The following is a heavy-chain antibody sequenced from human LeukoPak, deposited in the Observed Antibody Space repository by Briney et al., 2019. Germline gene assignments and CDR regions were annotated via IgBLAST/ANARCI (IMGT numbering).Heavy chain of an antibody. CDR1: GFTFSSYA. V-gene: IGHV3-23*01. D-gene: IGHD6-13*01. CDR2: ISGSGGST. J-gene: IGHJ4*02. Sequence: GGSLRLSCAASGFTFSSYAMSWVRQAPGKGLEWVSAISGSGGSTYYADSVKGRFTISRGNSKNTLYLQMNSLRAEDTAVYYCAKGRSRSYTGPDYWGQGTLVTVSS. CDR3: AKGRSRSYTGPDY.